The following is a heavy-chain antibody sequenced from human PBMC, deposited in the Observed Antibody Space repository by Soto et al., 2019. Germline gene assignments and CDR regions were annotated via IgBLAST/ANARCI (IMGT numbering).Heavy chain of an antibody. CDR2: IYSGGST. J-gene: IGHJ6*03. CDR3: ASYAQYSSSSGRYYYYYMDV. D-gene: IGHD6-6*01. V-gene: IGHV3-66*01. CDR1: GFTVSSNY. Sequence: PGESLKISCAASGFTVSSNYMSWVRQAPGKGLEWVSVIYSGGSTYYADSVKGRFTISRDNSKNTLYLQMNSLRAEDTAVYYCASYAQYSSSSGRYYYYYMDVWGKGTTVTVSS.